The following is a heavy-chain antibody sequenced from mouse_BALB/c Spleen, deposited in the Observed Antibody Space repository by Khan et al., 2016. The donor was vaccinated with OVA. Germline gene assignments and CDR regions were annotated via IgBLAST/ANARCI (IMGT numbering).Heavy chain of an antibody. D-gene: IGHD2-12*01. CDR2: INTHSGVP. Sequence: QIQLVQSGPELKKPGETVRISCKASGYTFTTAGMQWVQQMPGKGLKWIGWINTHSGVPKYAEDFKGRFAFSLDTSASTAYLQITNLKNEDTATYFCARGGAAYYRSDGDAMDYWGQGTSVTVSS. J-gene: IGHJ4*01. CDR3: ARGGAAYYRSDGDAMDY. CDR1: GYTFTTAG. V-gene: IGHV9-4*02.